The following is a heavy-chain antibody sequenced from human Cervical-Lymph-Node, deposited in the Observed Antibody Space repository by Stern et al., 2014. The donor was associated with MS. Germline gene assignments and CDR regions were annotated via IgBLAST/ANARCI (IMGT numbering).Heavy chain of an antibody. V-gene: IGHV4-38-2*02. J-gene: IGHJ3*02. CDR1: GYSISSGYY. CDR2: IYHSGSP. CDR3: ARVIVGGSYDAFDI. D-gene: IGHD1-26*01. Sequence: QVQPQESGPGLVKPSETLSLTCTVSGYSISSGYYWGWIRQPPGKGLEWIGSIYHSGSPYYNPSLKSRVTISVDTSKNQFSLKLSSVTAADTAVYYCARVIVGGSYDAFDIWGQGTMVTVSS.